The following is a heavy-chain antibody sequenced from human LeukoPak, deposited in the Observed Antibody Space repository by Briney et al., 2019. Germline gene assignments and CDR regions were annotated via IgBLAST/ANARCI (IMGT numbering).Heavy chain of an antibody. CDR1: GYTLTSYF. Sequence: GASVKVSCKASGYTLTSYFIHWVRQAPGQGLEWMGIINPSGGSTSYAQKFQGRVTMTRDTSTSTVYMELSSLRSEDTAAYYCARDQDWNYAFDIWGQGTMVTVSS. D-gene: IGHD1-7*01. CDR3: ARDQDWNYAFDI. V-gene: IGHV1-46*01. CDR2: INPSGGST. J-gene: IGHJ3*02.